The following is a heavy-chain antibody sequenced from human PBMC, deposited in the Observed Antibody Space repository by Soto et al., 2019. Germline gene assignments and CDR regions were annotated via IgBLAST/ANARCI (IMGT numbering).Heavy chain of an antibody. Sequence: QVQLVESGGGVVQPGRSLRLSCAASGFTFSSYGMHWVRRAPGKGLEWVAVISYDGSNKYYADSVKGRFTISRDNSKNTLYLQMNSLRAEDTAVYYCAKDGGIGDIVVVVAATPGVDYWGQGTLVTVSS. J-gene: IGHJ4*02. V-gene: IGHV3-30*18. CDR3: AKDGGIGDIVVVVAATPGVDY. D-gene: IGHD2-15*01. CDR2: ISYDGSNK. CDR1: GFTFSSYG.